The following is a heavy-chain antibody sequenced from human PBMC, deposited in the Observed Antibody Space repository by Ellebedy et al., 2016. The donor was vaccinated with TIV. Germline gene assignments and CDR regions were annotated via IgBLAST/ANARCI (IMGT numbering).Heavy chain of an antibody. CDR3: ARVLWFGELANWFDP. Sequence: SETLSLXXGVSGGSLSEAWWGWLRQSPGKGLQYLGQVNHRGTSSSNPSLESRLTISVDTSTKTVSLILTSVTAADTGVYYCARVLWFGELANWFDPWGQGTLVIVSS. CDR2: VNHRGTS. CDR1: GGSLSEAW. J-gene: IGHJ5*02. D-gene: IGHD3-10*01. V-gene: IGHV4-34*01.